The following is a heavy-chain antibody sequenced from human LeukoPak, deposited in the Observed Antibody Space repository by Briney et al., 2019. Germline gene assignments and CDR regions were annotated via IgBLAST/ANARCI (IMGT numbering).Heavy chain of an antibody. Sequence: GRSLRLSCAASGSTFSSYGMHWVRQAPGKGLEWVAVIWYDGSNKYYADSVKGRFTISRDNSKNTLYLQMNSLRAEDTAVYYCARDQPPGFFDYWGQGTLVTVSS. J-gene: IGHJ4*02. CDR1: GSTFSSYG. CDR2: IWYDGSNK. V-gene: IGHV3-33*01. CDR3: ARDQPPGFFDY.